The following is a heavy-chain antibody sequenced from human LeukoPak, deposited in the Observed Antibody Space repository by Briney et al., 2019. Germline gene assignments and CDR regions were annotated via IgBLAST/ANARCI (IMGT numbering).Heavy chain of an antibody. J-gene: IGHJ6*03. D-gene: IGHD6-19*01. Sequence: PSETLSLTCTVSGGSISSGNYYWSWIRQPAGKRLEWIGRIYTSGSTNYNPSLKSRVTISGDTSKNQFSLKLSSVTAADTAVYYCARDGGWYKRGLDHYYYYMDVWGKGTTVIVSS. CDR2: IYTSGST. CDR3: ARDGGWYKRGLDHYYYYMDV. CDR1: GGSISSGNYY. V-gene: IGHV4-61*02.